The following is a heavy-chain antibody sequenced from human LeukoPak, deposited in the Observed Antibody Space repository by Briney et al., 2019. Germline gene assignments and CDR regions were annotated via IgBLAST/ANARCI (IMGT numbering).Heavy chain of an antibody. CDR1: GGSISSYY. J-gene: IGHJ5*02. CDR2: IYYSGST. Sequence: SETLSLTCTVSGGSISSYYWSWIRQPPGKGLEWIGYIYYSGSTNYNPSLKSRVTISVDTSKNQFSLKLSSVTAADTAVYYCASLWYGEGTNHRNNRFDPWGQGTLVTVSS. D-gene: IGHD3-10*01. V-gene: IGHV4-59*08. CDR3: ASLWYGEGTNHRNNRFDP.